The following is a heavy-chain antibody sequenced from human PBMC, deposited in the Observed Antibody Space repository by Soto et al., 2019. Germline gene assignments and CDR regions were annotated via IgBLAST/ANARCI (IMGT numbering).Heavy chain of an antibody. CDR1: GFIFSGSA. CDR2: ILSKAGNYAT. V-gene: IGHV3-73*01. CDR3: MRGGSPYYYDY. Sequence: EVQLVESGGGLVQPGGSLKLSCAASGFIFSGSAVHWVRQASGKGLEWVGRILSKAGNYATAYTASMKGRFTISRYDSENTAFLQMNSLKTEDTAVYYCMRGGSPYYYDYWGQGTLVAVSS. J-gene: IGHJ4*02.